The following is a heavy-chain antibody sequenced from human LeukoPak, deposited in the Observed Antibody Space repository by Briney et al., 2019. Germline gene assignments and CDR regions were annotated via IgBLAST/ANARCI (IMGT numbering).Heavy chain of an antibody. V-gene: IGHV3-30*04. CDR1: GFTFSSYA. CDR2: ISYDGTNK. D-gene: IGHD1/OR15-1a*01. CDR3: AKDKAAWNNEGFDY. Sequence: GGSLRLSCAASGFTFSSYAMHWVRQAPGKGLEWVTIISYDGTNKYYADSVKGRFTISRDNSKNTLYLQMNSLRAEDTAVYYCAKDKAAWNNEGFDYWGQGTLVTVSS. J-gene: IGHJ4*02.